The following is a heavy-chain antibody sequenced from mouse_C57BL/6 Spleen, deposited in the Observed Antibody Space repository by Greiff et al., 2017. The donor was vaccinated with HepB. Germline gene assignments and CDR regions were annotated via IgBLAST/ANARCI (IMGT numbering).Heavy chain of an antibody. J-gene: IGHJ2*01. CDR2: INPGSGGT. CDR3: ARDYSRSYFDY. D-gene: IGHD1-1*01. Sequence: VKLMESGAELVRPGTSVKVSCKASGYAFTNYLIEWVKQRPGQGLEWIGVINPGSGGTNYNEKFKGKATLTADKSSSTAYMQLSSLTSEDSAVYFCARDYSRSYFDYWGQGTTLTVSS. V-gene: IGHV1-54*01. CDR1: GYAFTNYL.